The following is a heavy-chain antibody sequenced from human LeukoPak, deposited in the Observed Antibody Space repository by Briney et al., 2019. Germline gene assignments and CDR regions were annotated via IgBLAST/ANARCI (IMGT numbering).Heavy chain of an antibody. J-gene: IGHJ6*04. CDR2: INPKSGDA. Sequence: ASVKVSCKASGYTFTGYYLHWVRLAPGQGLDWMGWINPKSGDANYAQKFQGRVTMTRDTSISTAYMELSRLRSDDTAVYYCARDFESPAGMDVWGKGTTVTVSS. V-gene: IGHV1-2*02. CDR3: ARDFESPAGMDV. D-gene: IGHD2-2*01. CDR1: GYTFTGYY.